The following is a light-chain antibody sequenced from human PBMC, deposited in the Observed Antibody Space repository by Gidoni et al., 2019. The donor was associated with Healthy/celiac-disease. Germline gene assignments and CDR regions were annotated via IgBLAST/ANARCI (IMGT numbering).Light chain of an antibody. CDR1: QRVSSY. CDR2: DAS. Sequence: IVLTHSPATLSLSPGERATLSCRASQRVSSYLAWYQQKPGQAPSLLIYDASNRATGTPARFSGSGSGTDFTLTISSLEPEDFAVYYCQQRSNWPPLTFXGXTKVEIK. J-gene: IGKJ4*01. V-gene: IGKV3-11*01. CDR3: QQRSNWPPLT.